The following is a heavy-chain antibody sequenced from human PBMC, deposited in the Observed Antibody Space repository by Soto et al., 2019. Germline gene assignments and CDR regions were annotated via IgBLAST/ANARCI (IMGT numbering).Heavy chain of an antibody. CDR1: GGSISRYY. CDR3: ARDRSTYGGGGTGEVKENWFDP. V-gene: IGHV4-59*01. CDR2: AYYSGDT. J-gene: IGHJ5*02. D-gene: IGHD2-8*01. Sequence: SETLSLTCSVPGGSISRYYWSWIRQPPGKGLEWIGYAYYSGDTGYNPSLTSRVTMAVDTSKSQVSLKLSPVTAADTAVYYCARDRSTYGGGGTGEVKENWFDPWGQGALVTVSS.